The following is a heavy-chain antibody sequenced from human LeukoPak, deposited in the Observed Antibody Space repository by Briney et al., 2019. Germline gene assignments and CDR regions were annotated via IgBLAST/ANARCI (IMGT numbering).Heavy chain of an antibody. CDR2: IYTSGST. Sequence: SETLSLTCTVSGGSISSYYWSWIRQPAGKGLEWIGRIYTSGSTNYNPSLKSRVTMSVDTSKNQFSLKLSSVTAADTAVYYCARVYASAYGDYANYYYYMDVWGKGTTVTVSS. CDR1: GGSISSYY. V-gene: IGHV4-4*07. J-gene: IGHJ6*03. D-gene: IGHD4-17*01. CDR3: ARVYASAYGDYANYYYYMDV.